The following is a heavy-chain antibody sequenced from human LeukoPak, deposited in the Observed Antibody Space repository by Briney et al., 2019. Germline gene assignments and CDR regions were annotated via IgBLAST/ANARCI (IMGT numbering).Heavy chain of an antibody. CDR2: IYPGDSDT. J-gene: IGHJ4*02. Sequence: PGESLKISCKGSGYSFTSYWIAWVRQMPGKGLEWMGIIYPGDSDTRYSPSFQGQVTISADKSISTAYLQWSSLKASDTAMYYCARRTIFGATLDYFDSWGQGPLVTVSS. CDR1: GYSFTSYW. CDR3: ARRTIFGATLDYFDS. D-gene: IGHD3-3*01. V-gene: IGHV5-51*01.